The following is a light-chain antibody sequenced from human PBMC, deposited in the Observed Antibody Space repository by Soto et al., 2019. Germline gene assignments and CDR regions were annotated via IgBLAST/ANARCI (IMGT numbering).Light chain of an antibody. CDR2: DVS. Sequence: QSALTQPLSVSGSPGQSVTISCTGTSSDVGGYNYVSWYQQHPGKAPKLMVYDVSKRPSGVPDRFSGSKSGNTASLTISGLQAEDEADYDCCSYAGSYTHVVFGGGTKVTVL. J-gene: IGLJ2*01. V-gene: IGLV2-11*01. CDR3: CSYAGSYTHVV. CDR1: SSDVGGYNY.